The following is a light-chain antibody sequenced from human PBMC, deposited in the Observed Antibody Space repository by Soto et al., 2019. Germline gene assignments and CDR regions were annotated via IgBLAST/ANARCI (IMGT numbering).Light chain of an antibody. CDR3: SSYTSSTSRI. V-gene: IGLV2-14*01. CDR1: SSDVGGYNY. J-gene: IGLJ2*01. CDR2: HVT. Sequence: QSVLTQPASVSGTPGQSITISCTGTSSDVGGYNYVSWYQQHPGKAPKLMIYHVTNRPSGVSKRFSGSKSGNTASLTISGLQAEDEADYYCSSYTSSTSRIFGGGTKLTVL.